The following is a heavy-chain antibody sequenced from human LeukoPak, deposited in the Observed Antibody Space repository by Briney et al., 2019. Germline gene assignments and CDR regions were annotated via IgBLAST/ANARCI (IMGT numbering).Heavy chain of an antibody. CDR2: ISSSSSYI. CDR3: ARGAEDVGQGGYYYGY. V-gene: IGHV3-21*01. D-gene: IGHD3-22*01. J-gene: IGHJ4*02. Sequence: GGSLRLSCAASGFTFSSYSMNWVRQAPGKGLEWVSSISSSSSYIYYADSVKGRFTISRDNAKNSLYLQMNSLRAEDTAVYYCARGAEDVGQGGYYYGYWGQGTLVTVSS. CDR1: GFTFSSYS.